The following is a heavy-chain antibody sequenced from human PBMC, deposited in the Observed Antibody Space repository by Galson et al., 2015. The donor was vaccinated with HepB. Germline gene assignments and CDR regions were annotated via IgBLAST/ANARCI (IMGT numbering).Heavy chain of an antibody. CDR1: GFTFSSYA. CDR2: ISYDGSNK. D-gene: IGHD3-3*01. V-gene: IGHV3-30-3*01. J-gene: IGHJ4*02. CDR3: ARASSSGYYGRGFDY. Sequence: SLRLSCAASGFTFSSYAMHWVRQAPGKGLEWVAVISYDGSNKYYADSVKGRFTISRDNSKNTLYLQMNSLRAEETAVYYCARASSSGYYGRGFDYWGQGTLVTVSS.